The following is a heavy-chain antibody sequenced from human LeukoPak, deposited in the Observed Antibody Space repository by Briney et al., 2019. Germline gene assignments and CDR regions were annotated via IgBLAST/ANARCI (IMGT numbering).Heavy chain of an antibody. J-gene: IGHJ4*02. D-gene: IGHD5-18*01. Sequence: SETLSLTCTVSGYSINSGYYWGWIRQPPGKGLEWIGMIYHSGSSYYNPSLKSRVTISVDTSKNQFSLELSSVTAADTAVYYCARDGDIYSCGYLYFDYWGQGTLVTVSS. CDR1: GYSINSGYY. CDR2: IYHSGSS. CDR3: ARDGDIYSCGYLYFDY. V-gene: IGHV4-38-2*02.